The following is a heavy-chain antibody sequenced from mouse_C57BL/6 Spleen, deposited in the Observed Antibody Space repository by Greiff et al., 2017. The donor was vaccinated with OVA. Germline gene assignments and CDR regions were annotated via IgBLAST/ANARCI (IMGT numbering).Heavy chain of an antibody. CDR1: GYSITSGYY. D-gene: IGHD3-1*01. J-gene: IGHJ2*01. CDR2: ISYDGSN. V-gene: IGHV3-6*01. Sequence: EVHLVESGPGLVKPSQSLSLTCSVTGYSITSGYYWNWIRQFPGNKLEWMGYISYDGSNNYNPSLKNRISITRDTSKNQFFLKLNSVTTEDTATYYCAGGYSYFDYWGQGTTLTVSS. CDR3: AGGYSYFDY.